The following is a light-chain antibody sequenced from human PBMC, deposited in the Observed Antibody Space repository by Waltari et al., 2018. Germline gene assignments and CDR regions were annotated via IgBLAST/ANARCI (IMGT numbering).Light chain of an antibody. CDR1: QTIHRY. CDR2: AAS. CDR3: QQTFTNPLT. Sequence: DIQVTQSPSSLSASAGDRITIACRASQTIHRYLNWYQQKSGKPPKLLIYAASTLQSGVPSRFIGSGSGADFTLTISNLQPEDFATYYCQQTFTNPLTFGGGTKVEIK. V-gene: IGKV1-39*01. J-gene: IGKJ4*01.